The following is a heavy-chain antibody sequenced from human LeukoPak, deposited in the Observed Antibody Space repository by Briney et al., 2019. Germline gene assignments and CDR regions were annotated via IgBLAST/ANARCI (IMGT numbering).Heavy chain of an antibody. CDR3: ARDVGHLKHYYYYFGMDV. CDR2: MNPNSGNT. Sequence: ASVKVSCKASGYTFTSYDINWVRQATGQGLEWMGWMNPNSGNTGYAQKFQGRVTMTRNTSISTAYMELSSLRSEDTAVYYCARDVGHLKHYYYYFGMDVWGQGTTVTVSS. J-gene: IGHJ6*02. CDR1: GYTFTSYD. V-gene: IGHV1-8*01. D-gene: IGHD3-16*01.